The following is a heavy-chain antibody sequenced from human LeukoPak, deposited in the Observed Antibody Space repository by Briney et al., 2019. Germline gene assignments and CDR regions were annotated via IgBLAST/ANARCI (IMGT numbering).Heavy chain of an antibody. Sequence: PSETLSLTCTVSGGSISSGYYWGWIRQPPGKGLEWIGSIYHSGSTYYNPSLKSRVTISVDTSKNQFSLKLSSVTAADTAVYYCARGAYYDYVWGSCRYQQGDYWGQGTLVTVSS. CDR2: IYHSGST. CDR1: GGSISSGYY. V-gene: IGHV4-38-2*02. D-gene: IGHD3-16*02. CDR3: ARGAYYDYVWGSCRYQQGDY. J-gene: IGHJ4*02.